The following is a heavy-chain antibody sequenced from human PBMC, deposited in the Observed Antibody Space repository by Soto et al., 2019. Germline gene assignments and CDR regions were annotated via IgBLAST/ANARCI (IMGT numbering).Heavy chain of an antibody. J-gene: IGHJ4*02. D-gene: IGHD2-21*02. CDR1: GGSISSGGYY. V-gene: IGHV4-31*03. CDR2: IYYSGST. CDR3: ARDARWGLNDY. Sequence: PSETLSLTCTVSGGSISSGGYYWSWIRQHPGKGLEWIGYIYYSGSTYYNPSLKSRVTISVDTSKNQFSLKLSSVTAADTAVYYCARDARWGLNDYWGQGTLVTVSS.